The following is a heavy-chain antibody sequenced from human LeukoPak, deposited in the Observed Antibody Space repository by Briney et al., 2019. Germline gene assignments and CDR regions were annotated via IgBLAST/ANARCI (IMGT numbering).Heavy chain of an antibody. CDR2: INPKDGDT. CDR1: GYTFTDYY. Sequence: ASVKVSCKASGYTFTDYYMHWVRQAPGQGFEWMGWINPKDGDTNYAQKFQGRVTMTRDTSISTAHMEVSRLRSDDTAVYYCARANFLYCSSTTCLFDYWGQGTLVTVSS. J-gene: IGHJ4*02. V-gene: IGHV1-2*02. D-gene: IGHD2-2*01. CDR3: ARANFLYCSSTTCLFDY.